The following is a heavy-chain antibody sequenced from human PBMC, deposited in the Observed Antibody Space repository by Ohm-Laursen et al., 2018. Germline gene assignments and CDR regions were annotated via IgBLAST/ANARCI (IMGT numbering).Heavy chain of an antibody. Sequence: ASVKVSCKASGSTFTGYHMHWVRQAPGQGLEWMGWINPNSGGTNYAQKFQGRVTMTRDTSISTAYMELSRLRSDDTAVYYCARGPRGGWELLYGYWGQGTLVTVSS. CDR2: INPNSGGT. J-gene: IGHJ4*02. CDR1: GSTFTGYH. CDR3: ARGPRGGWELLYGY. V-gene: IGHV1-2*02. D-gene: IGHD1-26*01.